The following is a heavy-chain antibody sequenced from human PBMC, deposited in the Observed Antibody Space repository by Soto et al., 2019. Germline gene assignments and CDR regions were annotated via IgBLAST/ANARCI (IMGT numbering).Heavy chain of an antibody. CDR2: IHTRGDTT. D-gene: IGHD1-1*01. J-gene: IGHJ6*02. Sequence: PGGSLILSSSASGFTFNSHAMHWVRQAPGKGLEYVSIIHTRGDTTFYADAVKGRFIVFRDNSNNTLDPQMSSLKYEDSGVYYCVKGGAKHWRGRTCGLGMDLWGQGTTVTVSS. V-gene: IGHV3-64D*06. CDR1: GFTFNSHA. CDR3: VKGGAKHWRGRTCGLGMDL.